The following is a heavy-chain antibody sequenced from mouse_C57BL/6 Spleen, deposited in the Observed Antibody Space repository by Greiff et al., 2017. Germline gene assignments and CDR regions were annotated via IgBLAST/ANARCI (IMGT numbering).Heavy chain of an antibody. D-gene: IGHD2-3*01. V-gene: IGHV5-12*01. Sequence: EVKLVESGGGLVQPGGSLKLSCAASGFTFSDYYMYWVRQTPEKRLEWVAYISNGGGSTYYPDTVKGRFTISRDNAKNTLYLQMSRLKSEDTAMYYCARRGDGYYIDDWGQGTTLSVAS. CDR3: ARRGDGYYIDD. CDR2: ISNGGGST. J-gene: IGHJ2*01. CDR1: GFTFSDYY.